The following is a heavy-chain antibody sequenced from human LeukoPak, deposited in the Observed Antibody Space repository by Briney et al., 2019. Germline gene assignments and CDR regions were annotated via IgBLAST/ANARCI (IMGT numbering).Heavy chain of an antibody. Sequence: GGSLRLSCAASGFTFSSYWMSWVRQAPGKGLEWVANIKQDGSEKYYVDSVKGRFTISRDNAKNSLYLQMNSLRVEDTAMYYCARYRVPATVRDLDYWGQGTLVTVSS. V-gene: IGHV3-7*01. CDR1: GFTFSSYW. CDR3: ARYRVPATVRDLDY. CDR2: IKQDGSEK. J-gene: IGHJ4*02. D-gene: IGHD3-10*02.